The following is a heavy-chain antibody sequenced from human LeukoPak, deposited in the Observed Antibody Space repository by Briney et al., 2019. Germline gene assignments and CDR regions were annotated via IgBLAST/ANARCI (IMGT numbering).Heavy chain of an antibody. CDR3: ARDDCGHDYYYGMDV. CDR2: IYSGGST. D-gene: IGHD2-21*02. Sequence: GGSLRLSCAASGFTVSSNYMSWVRQAPGKGLEWVSVIYSGGSTYYADSVKGRFTISRDNSKNTLYLQMNSLRAEDTAVYYCARDDCGHDYYYGMDVWGQGTTVTVSS. V-gene: IGHV3-66*01. CDR1: GFTVSSNY. J-gene: IGHJ6*02.